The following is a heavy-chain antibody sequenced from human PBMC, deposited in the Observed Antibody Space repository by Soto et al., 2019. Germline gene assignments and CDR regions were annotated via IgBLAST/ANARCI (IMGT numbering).Heavy chain of an antibody. D-gene: IGHD2-15*01. CDR3: STGFLGLCTGGNCPLDY. CDR2: IWYHGIDK. Sequence: QVQLVESGGGVVQPERSLRLSCAASGFTFSRQAMHWVRQAPGRGLEWVAVIWYHGIDKYYADSVKGRFTISRDNSKNTVYRQLNGLGGEDTAVYYCSTGFLGLCTGGNCPLDYWGQGTLVTVSS. J-gene: IGHJ4*02. V-gene: IGHV3-33*01. CDR1: GFTFSRQA.